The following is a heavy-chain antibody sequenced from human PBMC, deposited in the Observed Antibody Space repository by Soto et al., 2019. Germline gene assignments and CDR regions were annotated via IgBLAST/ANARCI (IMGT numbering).Heavy chain of an antibody. V-gene: IGHV1-18*01. CDR3: ARGRLKYFDY. J-gene: IGHJ4*02. CDR2: ISPFNGNT. Sequence: QVQLVQSGTGVKKPGASVKVSCRASGYTFTSYGVTWVRQAPVQGLEWMGCISPFNGNTNYAQKFQGRVTMTADASTSTAYMGLRGLRSDDTAVYYSARGRLKYFDYWGQGALVTVTS. CDR1: GYTFTSYG.